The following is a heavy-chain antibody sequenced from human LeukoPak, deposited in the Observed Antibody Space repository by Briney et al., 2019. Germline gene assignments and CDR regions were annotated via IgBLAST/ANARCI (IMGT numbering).Heavy chain of an antibody. Sequence: ASVKVSCKASGYTFTSYGISWVRQAPGQGLEWMGWISAYNGNTNYAQKLQGRVTMTTDTSTSTAYMELRSLRSDDTAVYYCARVPRVRFYYYYTDVWGKGTTVTVSS. CDR3: ARVPRVRFYYYYTDV. J-gene: IGHJ6*03. D-gene: IGHD3-10*01. CDR2: ISAYNGNT. V-gene: IGHV1-18*01. CDR1: GYTFTSYG.